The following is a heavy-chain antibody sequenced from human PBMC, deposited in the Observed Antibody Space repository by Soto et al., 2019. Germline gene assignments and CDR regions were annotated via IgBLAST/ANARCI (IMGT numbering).Heavy chain of an antibody. Sequence: GGSLRLSCAASGFTFRSNWMSWVRQAPGKGLEWVANIKQDGSEKYYVDSVKGRFTIYRDNAKNSLYLQMNSLRAEDTAVYYCATSGGGWLQPPVWGQGTLVTVSS. D-gene: IGHD5-12*01. CDR3: ATSGGGWLQPPV. CDR1: GFTFRSNW. V-gene: IGHV3-7*03. J-gene: IGHJ4*02. CDR2: IKQDGSEK.